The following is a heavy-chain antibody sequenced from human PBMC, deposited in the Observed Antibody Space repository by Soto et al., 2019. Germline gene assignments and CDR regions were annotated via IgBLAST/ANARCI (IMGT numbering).Heavy chain of an antibody. D-gene: IGHD6-13*01. CDR1: GFTFSSYA. CDR3: AKASIAADYYFDY. J-gene: IGHJ4*02. CDR2: ISGSGGST. Sequence: EVQLLESGGGLVQPGGSLRLSCAASGFTFSSYAMSWVRQAPGKGLEWVSAISGSGGSTYYADSVKGRFTISRDNSNNTRYLKMNSLRAEDTAVYYCAKASIAADYYFDYWGQGTLVTVSS. V-gene: IGHV3-23*01.